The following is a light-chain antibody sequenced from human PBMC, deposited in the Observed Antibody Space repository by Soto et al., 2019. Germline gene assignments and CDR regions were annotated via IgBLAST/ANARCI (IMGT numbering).Light chain of an antibody. Sequence: EIVMTQSPATLSVTPGDGATLSCRASQSVSSNLAWYQQKPGQAPRLLIYGASTRATGIPARFSAYGAGTEFTLTISSLQSEDFAVYYCQQYNNWPLAFGQGTNVEIK. J-gene: IGKJ1*01. CDR2: GAS. CDR1: QSVSSN. V-gene: IGKV3-15*01. CDR3: QQYNNWPLA.